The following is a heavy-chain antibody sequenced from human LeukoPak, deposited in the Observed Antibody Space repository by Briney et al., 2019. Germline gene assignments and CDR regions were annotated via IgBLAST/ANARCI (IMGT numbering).Heavy chain of an antibody. V-gene: IGHV3-23*01. CDR1: GFTFSSYA. Sequence: GGSLRLSCAASGFTFSSYAMSWVRQAPGKGLEWVSTITGSGGSTYYADSVKGRFTISRDNSKNTLYLQLNSLRAEDTAVYYCAKPPSGGWYSTFDYWGQGTLVTVSS. J-gene: IGHJ4*02. CDR3: AKPPSGGWYSTFDY. D-gene: IGHD6-19*01. CDR2: ITGSGGST.